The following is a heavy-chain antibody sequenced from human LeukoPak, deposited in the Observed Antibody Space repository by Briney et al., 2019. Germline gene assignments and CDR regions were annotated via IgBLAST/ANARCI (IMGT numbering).Heavy chain of an antibody. V-gene: IGHV3-49*03. CDR1: GFTFSSYA. J-gene: IGHJ3*02. Sequence: GGSLRLSCAASGFTFSSYAMSWFRQAPGKGLEWVGFIRSKSYGGTTDYAASVKGRFSISRDDSKSIAYLQMNSLKTEDTAVYYCTRESSGWSRDGFDIWGQGTMVTVSP. CDR3: TRESSGWSRDGFDI. CDR2: IRSKSYGGTT. D-gene: IGHD6-19*01.